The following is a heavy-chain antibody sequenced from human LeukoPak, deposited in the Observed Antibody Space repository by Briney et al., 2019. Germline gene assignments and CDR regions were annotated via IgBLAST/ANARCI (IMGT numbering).Heavy chain of an antibody. CDR1: GGSISSSNW. V-gene: IGHV4-4*02. Sequence: SGTLSLTCAVSGGSISSSNWWSWVRQPPGKGLEWIGEIYHSGSTNYNPSLKSRVTISIDKSKNQFSLNLSSVTAADTAVYYCARKRGHPDAFDIWGQGTMVTVSS. J-gene: IGHJ3*02. CDR3: ARKRGHPDAFDI. D-gene: IGHD3-10*01. CDR2: IYHSGST.